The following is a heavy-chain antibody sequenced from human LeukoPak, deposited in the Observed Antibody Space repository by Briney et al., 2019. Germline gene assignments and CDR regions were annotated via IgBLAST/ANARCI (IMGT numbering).Heavy chain of an antibody. CDR2: IYYSGST. D-gene: IGHD2-15*01. J-gene: IGHJ6*02. CDR1: GGSISSYY. CDR3: ARDLWWHCSGGSCYNKWKDYGMDV. Sequence: SETLSLTCTVSGGSISSYYWSWIRQPPGKGLEWIGSIYYSGSTYYNPSLKSRVTISVDTSKNQFSLKLSSVTAADTAVYYCARDLWWHCSGGSCYNKWKDYGMDVWGQGTTVTVSS. V-gene: IGHV4-59*12.